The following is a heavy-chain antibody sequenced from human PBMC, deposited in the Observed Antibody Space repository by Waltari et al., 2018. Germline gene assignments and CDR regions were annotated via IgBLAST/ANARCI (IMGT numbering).Heavy chain of an antibody. D-gene: IGHD2-15*01. CDR1: GDSVTSANW. V-gene: IGHV4-4*02. J-gene: IGHJ4*02. CDR3: ARDRGRGLYLDV. Sequence: QLQESGPGLVKPSGPLSLSCAVSGDSVTSANWWSWVRQSPQRGLEWIGQVLSTGKTNYSPSFASRVTMSLDASNNQFSLKVTSATAADTAVYYCARDRGRGLYLDVWGPGTLVTVSP. CDR2: VLSTGKT.